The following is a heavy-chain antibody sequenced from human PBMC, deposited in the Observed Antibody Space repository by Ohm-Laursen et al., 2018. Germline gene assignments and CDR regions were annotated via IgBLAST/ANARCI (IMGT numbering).Heavy chain of an antibody. V-gene: IGHV1-2*02. Sequence: GASVKVSCKASGSTFTGYHMHWVRQAPGQGLEWMGWINPDSGGTNCAQKFQGRVTMTRDTSISTAYMEVSRLRSDDTAVYYCARSRYKWNYGYFDYWGQGTLVIVSS. CDR1: GSTFTGYH. J-gene: IGHJ4*02. D-gene: IGHD1-7*01. CDR2: INPDSGGT. CDR3: ARSRYKWNYGYFDY.